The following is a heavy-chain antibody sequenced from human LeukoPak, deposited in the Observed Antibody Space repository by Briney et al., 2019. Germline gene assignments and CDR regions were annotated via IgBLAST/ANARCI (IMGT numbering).Heavy chain of an antibody. CDR3: ARSVVPTAIRLHGMDV. D-gene: IGHD2-2*02. J-gene: IGHJ6*02. V-gene: IGHV4-34*01. CDR2: TNHSGST. CDR1: GGSFSGYY. Sequence: SETLSLTCAVYGGSFSGYYWSWIRQPPGKGLEWIGETNHSGSTNYNPSLKSRVTISVDTSKNQFSLKLSSVTAADTAVYYCARSVVPTAIRLHGMDVWGQGTTVTVSS.